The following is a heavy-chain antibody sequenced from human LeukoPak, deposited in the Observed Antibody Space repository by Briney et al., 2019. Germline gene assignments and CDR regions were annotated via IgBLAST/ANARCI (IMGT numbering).Heavy chain of an antibody. CDR1: GFTVSSSH. CDR2: IYRGGGT. V-gene: IGHV3-53*01. D-gene: IGHD1-26*01. J-gene: IGHJ4*02. CDR3: AKDKGWELLRAFDY. Sequence: GGSLRLSCAASGFTVSSSHMSWVRQAPGKGLEWVSVIYRGGGTYYADSVKGRFTISRDNSKNTLYLQMNSLRAEDTAVYYCAKDKGWELLRAFDYWGQGTLVTVSS.